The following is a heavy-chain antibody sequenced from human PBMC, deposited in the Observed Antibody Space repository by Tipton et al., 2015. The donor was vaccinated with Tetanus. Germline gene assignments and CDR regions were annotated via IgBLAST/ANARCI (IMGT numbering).Heavy chain of an antibody. V-gene: IGHV3-33*01. J-gene: IGHJ4*02. CDR1: GFTFSSYG. Sequence: QLVQSGGGVVQPGRSLRLSCAASGFTFSSYGMHWVRQAPGKGLEWVAVIWYDGSNKYYGDSVKGRFTISRDNSKNTLYLQMNSLRAEDTAVYYCARDPSANGYNSHFDCWGQGTLVTVSS. CDR2: IWYDGSNK. D-gene: IGHD5-24*01. CDR3: ARDPSANGYNSHFDC.